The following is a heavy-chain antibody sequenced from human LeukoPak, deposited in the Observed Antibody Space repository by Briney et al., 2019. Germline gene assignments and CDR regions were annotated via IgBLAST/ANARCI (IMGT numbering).Heavy chain of an antibody. Sequence: GRSLRLSCAASGFTFNTYAMHWVRQAPGKGLEWVTIISYDGSDKYYADSVKGGFTISRDNSKNTLYLQMNSLKAEDTAVYYCARVPQLGGSDYWGQGTLVTVSS. V-gene: IGHV3-30-3*01. CDR2: ISYDGSDK. CDR3: ARVPQLGGSDY. D-gene: IGHD6-6*01. CDR1: GFTFNTYA. J-gene: IGHJ4*02.